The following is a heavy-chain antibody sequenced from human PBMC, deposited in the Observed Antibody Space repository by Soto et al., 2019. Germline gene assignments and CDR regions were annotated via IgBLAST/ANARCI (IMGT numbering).Heavy chain of an antibody. CDR1: GFSFSTYN. J-gene: IGHJ5*01. Sequence: PGGSLRLSCADPGFSFSTYNMDWVRQAPGKGPEWIAYISTTSFTIYYADSVKGRFTISRDNDRNSLYLEMNSLRDEDTAVYYCARDRCYDGTCYSASDSWGQGTLVTVSS. CDR2: ISTTSFTI. V-gene: IGHV3-48*02. D-gene: IGHD2-15*01. CDR3: ARDRCYDGTCYSASDS.